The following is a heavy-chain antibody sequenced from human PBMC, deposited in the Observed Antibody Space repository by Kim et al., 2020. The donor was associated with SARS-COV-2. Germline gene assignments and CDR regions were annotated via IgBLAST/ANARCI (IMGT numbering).Heavy chain of an antibody. CDR1: GGTFSSYA. CDR2: IIPILGIA. D-gene: IGHD3-10*01. J-gene: IGHJ3*02. Sequence: SVKVSCKASGGTFSSYAISWVRQAPGQGLEWMRRIIPILGIANYAQKFQGRVTITADKSTSTAYMELSSLRSEDTAVYYCARDLVEAATEDVLLWFGELNRPRFDAFDIWGQGTMVTVSS. CDR3: ARDLVEAATEDVLLWFGELNRPRFDAFDI. V-gene: IGHV1-69*04.